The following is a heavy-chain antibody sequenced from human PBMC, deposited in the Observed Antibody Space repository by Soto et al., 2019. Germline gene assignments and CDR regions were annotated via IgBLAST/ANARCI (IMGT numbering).Heavy chain of an antibody. J-gene: IGHJ4*02. CDR2: ISYDGSNK. D-gene: IGHD1-26*01. CDR3: AKDVEGGSLFRGAFDY. CDR1: GFTFSSYG. V-gene: IGHV3-30*18. Sequence: PGGSLRLSCAASGFTFSSYGMHWVRQAPGKGLEWVAVISYDGSNKYYADSVKGRFTISRDNSKNTLYLQMNSLRAEDTAVYYCAKDVEGGSLFRGAFDYWGQGTQVTVSS.